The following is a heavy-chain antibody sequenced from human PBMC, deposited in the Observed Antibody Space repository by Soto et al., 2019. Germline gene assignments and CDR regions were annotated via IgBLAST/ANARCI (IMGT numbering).Heavy chain of an antibody. V-gene: IGHV3-48*01. CDR3: ARVPRLDIVVVVAATPYSPVDDAFDI. J-gene: IGHJ3*02. CDR1: GFTFSSYS. Sequence: PGGSLRLSCAASGFTFSSYSMNWVRQAPGEGLEWVSYISSSSSTIYYADSVKGRFTISRDNAKNSLYLQMNSLRAEDTAVYYCARVPRLDIVVVVAATPYSPVDDAFDIWGQGTMVTVSS. CDR2: ISSSSSTI. D-gene: IGHD2-15*01.